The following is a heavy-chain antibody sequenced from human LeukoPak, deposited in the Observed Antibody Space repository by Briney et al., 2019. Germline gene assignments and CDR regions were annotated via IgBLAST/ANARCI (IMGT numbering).Heavy chain of an antibody. D-gene: IGHD3-22*01. V-gene: IGHV4-59*01. CDR1: GGSISSYY. Sequence: SETLSLTCTVSGGSISSYYWSWIRQPPGKGLEWIGYIYYSGSTNYNPSLKSRVTISVDTSKNQFSLKLSSVTAADTAVYYCARESSYYDSSGYLHWFDPWGQGTLVTVSS. CDR2: IYYSGST. CDR3: ARESSYYDSSGYLHWFDP. J-gene: IGHJ5*02.